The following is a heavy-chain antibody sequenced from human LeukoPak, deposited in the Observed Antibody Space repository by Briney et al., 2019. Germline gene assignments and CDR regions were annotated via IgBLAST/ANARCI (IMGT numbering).Heavy chain of an antibody. CDR2: ISAYNGNT. CDR1: GYTFTSYG. Sequence: ASVKVSCKASGYTFTSYGISWVRQAPGQGLEWMGWISAYNGNTNYAQKLQGRVTMTTDTSTSTAYMELGSLRSDDTAVYYCARDRIRYSGSYYSEDYWGQGTLVTVSS. V-gene: IGHV1-18*01. CDR3: ARDRIRYSGSYYSEDY. D-gene: IGHD1-26*01. J-gene: IGHJ4*02.